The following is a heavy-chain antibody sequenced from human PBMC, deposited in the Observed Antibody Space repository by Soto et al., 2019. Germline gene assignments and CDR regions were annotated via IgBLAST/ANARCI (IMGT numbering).Heavy chain of an antibody. CDR3: ARHKPGAYEFFDY. V-gene: IGHV5-10-1*01. CDR1: GYSFTTYW. Sequence: GESLKISCKVSGYSFTTYWISWVRRMPGKGLEWMGRIDPSDSYTNNSPSFQGHVTISADTSTATAYLQWRSLKASDTAIYYCARHKPGAYEFFDYWGQGTPVTVSS. CDR2: IDPSDSYT. D-gene: IGHD5-12*01. J-gene: IGHJ4*02.